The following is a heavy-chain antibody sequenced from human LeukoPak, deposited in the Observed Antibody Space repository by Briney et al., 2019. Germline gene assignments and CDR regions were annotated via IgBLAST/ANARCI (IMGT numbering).Heavy chain of an antibody. J-gene: IGHJ5*02. CDR3: ARDEGGNSA. D-gene: IGHD4-23*01. V-gene: IGHV4-59*12. CDR2: NHYSGST. CDR1: GCSISSYY. Sequence: PSETLSLTCTVSGCSISSYYWSWIRQPPGKGLEWIGYNHYSGSTNYNPSLKSRVTISVDTSKNQCSLRLSSVTAADTAVYYCARDEGGNSAWGQGTLVTVSS.